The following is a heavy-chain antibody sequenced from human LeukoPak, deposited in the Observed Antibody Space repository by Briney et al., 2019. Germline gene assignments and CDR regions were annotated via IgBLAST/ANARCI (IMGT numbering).Heavy chain of an antibody. CDR2: ISDSGGRT. Sequence: GGSLRLSCAVSGITLSNYGMSWVRQPPGEGLEWVAGISDSGGRTNYADSVKGRFTIYRDNPKNTLYLQMNSLRAEDTGVYFCAKRGVVIRVILVGFHKEAYYFDSWGQGALVTVSS. V-gene: IGHV3-23*01. D-gene: IGHD3-22*01. J-gene: IGHJ4*02. CDR3: AKRGVVIRVILVGFHKEAYYFDS. CDR1: GITLSNYG.